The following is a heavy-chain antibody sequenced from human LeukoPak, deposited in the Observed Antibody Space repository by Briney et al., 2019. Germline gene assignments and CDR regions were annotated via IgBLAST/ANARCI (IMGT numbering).Heavy chain of an antibody. J-gene: IGHJ4*02. D-gene: IGHD3-3*01. CDR2: INHSGST. CDR1: GFTFSNAY. CDR3: ARKKGVTIFGVALLLFPPSYFDY. Sequence: GSLRLSCAASGFTFSNAYMNWVRQPPGKGLEWIGEINHSGSTNYNPSLKSRVTISVDTSKNQFSLKLSSVTAADTAVYYCARKKGVTIFGVALLLFPPSYFDYWGQGTQVTVSS. V-gene: IGHV4-34*01.